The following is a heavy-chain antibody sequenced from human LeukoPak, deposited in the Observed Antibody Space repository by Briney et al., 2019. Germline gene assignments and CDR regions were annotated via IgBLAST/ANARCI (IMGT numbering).Heavy chain of an antibody. J-gene: IGHJ2*01. Sequence: ASVKVSCKASGYTFTRWNFSWVRQAPGQGLEWMGWISTYNGDTKYAQKFQGRVTMTTDTSTSTTYMELRSLTSDDTAVYYCARDSDWVFDLWGRGTPVTVSS. CDR3: ARDSDWVFDL. D-gene: IGHD3-9*01. CDR1: GYTFTRWN. CDR2: ISTYNGDT. V-gene: IGHV1-18*01.